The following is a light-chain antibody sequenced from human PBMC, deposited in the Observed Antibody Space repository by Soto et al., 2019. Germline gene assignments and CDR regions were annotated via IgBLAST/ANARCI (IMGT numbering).Light chain of an antibody. V-gene: IGKV3-15*01. CDR2: SAS. Sequence: EIVMTQSPGTLSVSPGERASLSCRASPSVSSNLAWYQQKPGQAPRLLIHSASTRATGIPARFSGSRSGAEFTLTISSLQSEDFALYYCQQYNTWPTFGQGTKVEIK. J-gene: IGKJ2*01. CDR1: PSVSSN. CDR3: QQYNTWPT.